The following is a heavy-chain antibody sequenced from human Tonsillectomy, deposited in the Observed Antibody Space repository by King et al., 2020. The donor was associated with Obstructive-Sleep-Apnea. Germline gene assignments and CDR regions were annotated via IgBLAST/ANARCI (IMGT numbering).Heavy chain of an antibody. CDR3: ARDPVGGGFDP. CDR1: GFTFSSYA. J-gene: IGHJ5*02. V-gene: IGHV3-30-3*01. D-gene: IGHD3-10*01. Sequence: GQLVQSGGGVVQPGKSLRLSCAASGFTFSSYAMHWVRQAPGKGLEWVALISYDGTITYYADSVKGRFTISRDNSKNTMYLQMNSLGPEDTAVYYCARDPVGGGFDPWGQGSLVTVSS. CDR2: ISYDGTIT.